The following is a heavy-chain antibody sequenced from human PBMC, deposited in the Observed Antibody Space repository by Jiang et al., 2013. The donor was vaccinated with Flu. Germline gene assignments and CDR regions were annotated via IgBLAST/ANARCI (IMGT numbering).Heavy chain of an antibody. CDR3: AKDMNYDSSVAVDY. J-gene: IGHJ4*02. CDR2: ISWDGGST. CDR1: GFTFDDYA. Sequence: RLSCAASGFTFDDYAMHWVRQAPGKGLEWVSLISWDGGSTYYADSVKGRFTISRDNSKNSLYLQMNSLRAEDTALYYCAKDMNYDSSVAVDYWGQGTLVTVSS. V-gene: IGHV3-43D*04. D-gene: IGHD3-22*01.